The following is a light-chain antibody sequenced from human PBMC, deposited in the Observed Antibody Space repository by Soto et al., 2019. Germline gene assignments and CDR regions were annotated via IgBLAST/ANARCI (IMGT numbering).Light chain of an antibody. V-gene: IGKV3-15*01. J-gene: IGKJ2*01. CDR3: QQYNNWPPYT. Sequence: EIVMTQSPATLSVSPGERATLSCRASQSVSSNLAWYQQKPGQAPRLLLDGASTRATGIPARFSGSGSGTEFTLTISSLQSEDFAVYYCQQYNNWPPYTFGQGTKLEIK. CDR2: GAS. CDR1: QSVSSN.